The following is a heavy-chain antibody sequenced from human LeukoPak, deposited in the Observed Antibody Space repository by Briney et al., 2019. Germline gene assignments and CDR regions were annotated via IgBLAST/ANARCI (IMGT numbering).Heavy chain of an antibody. V-gene: IGHV1-69*05. CDR2: IIPIFGTA. D-gene: IGHD3-3*01. CDR1: GGTFSSYA. J-gene: IGHJ3*02. Sequence: SVKVSCKSSGGTFSSYAISWVRQAPGQGLEWMGGIIPIFGTANYAQKFQGRVTITTDESTSTAYMELSSLRSEDTAVYYCARVVTIFGVVIDDAFDIWGQGTMVTVSS. CDR3: ARVVTIFGVVIDDAFDI.